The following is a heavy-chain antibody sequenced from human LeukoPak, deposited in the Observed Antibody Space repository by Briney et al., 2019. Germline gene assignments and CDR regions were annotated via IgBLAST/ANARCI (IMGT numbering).Heavy chain of an antibody. CDR2: INPNSGGT. CDR3: AREGYDSNGYHYYYYGMDV. Sequence: ASVKVSCKASGYTFTGYYMHWVRQAPGQGLERMGWINPNSGGTNYAQKFQGRVTMTRDTSINTAYMELTRLTSDDTAVYHCAREGYDSNGYHYYYYGMDVWGQGTTVTVSS. V-gene: IGHV1-2*02. J-gene: IGHJ6*02. CDR1: GYTFTGYY. D-gene: IGHD3-22*01.